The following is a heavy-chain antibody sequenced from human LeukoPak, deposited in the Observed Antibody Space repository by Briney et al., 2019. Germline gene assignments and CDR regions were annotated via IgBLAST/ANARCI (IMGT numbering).Heavy chain of an antibody. CDR2: ISWNSGSI. Sequence: GGSLRLSCAASGFTFDDYAMHWVRHAPGKGLEWVSGISWNSGSIGYADSVKGRFTISRDNAKNSLYLQMDSLRAEDTAVYYCARDQINSSGNKPPFDYWGRGTLVTVSS. D-gene: IGHD1-26*01. CDR1: GFTFDDYA. CDR3: ARDQINSSGNKPPFDY. V-gene: IGHV3-9*01. J-gene: IGHJ4*02.